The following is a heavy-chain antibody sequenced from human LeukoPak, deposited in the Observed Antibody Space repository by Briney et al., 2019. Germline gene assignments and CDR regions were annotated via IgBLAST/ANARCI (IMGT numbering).Heavy chain of an antibody. CDR1: GGSISSYY. CDR3: ARAGPQYYDFWSGYYSFDY. J-gene: IGHJ4*02. D-gene: IGHD3-3*01. CDR2: IHYSGST. Sequence: SETLSLTCTVSGGSISSYYWSWIRQPPGKGLEWIGYIHYSGSTNYNPSLKSRVTISVDTSKNQFSLKLSSVTAADTAVYYCARAGPQYYDFWSGYYSFDYWGQGTLVTVSS. V-gene: IGHV4-59*01.